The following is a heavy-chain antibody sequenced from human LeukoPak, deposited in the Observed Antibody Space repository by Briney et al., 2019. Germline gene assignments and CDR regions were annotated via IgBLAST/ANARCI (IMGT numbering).Heavy chain of an antibody. D-gene: IGHD3-10*01. CDR2: IYYSGST. Sequence: PSETLSLTCTVSGGSISSYYWSWIRQPPGKGLEWIGYIYYSGSTNYNPSLKSRVTISVDTSKNQFSLKLSSVTAADTAVYYCARGGLVWFGELYWFDPRGQGTLVTVSS. CDR1: GGSISSYY. J-gene: IGHJ5*02. V-gene: IGHV4-59*01. CDR3: ARGGLVWFGELYWFDP.